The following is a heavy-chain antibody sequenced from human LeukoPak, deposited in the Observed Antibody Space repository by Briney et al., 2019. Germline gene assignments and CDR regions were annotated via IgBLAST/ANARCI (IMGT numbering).Heavy chain of an antibody. V-gene: IGHV1-46*01. D-gene: IGHD6-6*01. Sequence: ASVKVSCKASGYTFTSYYMHWARQAPGQGLEWMGIINPSGGSTSYAQKFQGRVTMTRDTSISTAYMELSRLRSDDTAVYYCARADSSSAYWGQGTLVTVSS. CDR1: GYTFTSYY. J-gene: IGHJ4*02. CDR2: INPSGGST. CDR3: ARADSSSAY.